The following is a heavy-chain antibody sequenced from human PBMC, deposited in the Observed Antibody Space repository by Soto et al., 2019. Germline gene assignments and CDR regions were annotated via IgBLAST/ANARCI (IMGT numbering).Heavy chain of an antibody. V-gene: IGHV3-53*01. CDR2: IYSGGAT. Sequence: EVQLVESGGNLIQPGGSLRLSCAASGFTVTNKYMTWVRQAPGKGLEWVSLIYSGGATSYADSVKGRFTISRDNSKDILDLQVRSRRAEDTAVYYCARVDYGDYGWYFDLWGRGTLVTVSS. J-gene: IGHJ2*01. CDR3: ARVDYGDYGWYFDL. CDR1: GFTVTNKY. D-gene: IGHD4-17*01.